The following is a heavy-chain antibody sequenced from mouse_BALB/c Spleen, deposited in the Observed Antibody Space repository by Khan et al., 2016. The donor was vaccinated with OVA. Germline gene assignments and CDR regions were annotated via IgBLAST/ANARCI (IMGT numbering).Heavy chain of an antibody. V-gene: IGHV9-1*02. J-gene: IGHJ1*01. CDR3: ATRASYRYFDV. CDR1: GYTFTNYG. D-gene: IGHD3-3*01. Sequence: QIQLVQSGPELKKPGETVKISCKASGYTFTNYGMNWVKQAPGKGLKWMGWIHTYTGAPTYTDDFKGRFACSLETSASSAYLQINNLKNEDMATYFCATRASYRYFDVWAAGTTVTVSS. CDR2: IHTYTGAP.